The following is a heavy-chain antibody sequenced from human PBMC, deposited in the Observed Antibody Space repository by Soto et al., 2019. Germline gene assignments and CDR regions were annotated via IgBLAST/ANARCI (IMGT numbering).Heavy chain of an antibody. CDR1: GGSISSSSYY. CDR3: ARSLRLEQRIDY. V-gene: IGHV4-39*01. Sequence: QLQLQESGPGLVKPSETLSLTCTVSGGSISSSSYYWGWIRQPPGKGLEWLGSIYYSGSTYYNPSLKGRVTISVDTSKNQFSLKLSSVTAADTAVYYCARSLRLEQRIDYWGQGTLVTVSS. D-gene: IGHD1-1*01. J-gene: IGHJ4*02. CDR2: IYYSGST.